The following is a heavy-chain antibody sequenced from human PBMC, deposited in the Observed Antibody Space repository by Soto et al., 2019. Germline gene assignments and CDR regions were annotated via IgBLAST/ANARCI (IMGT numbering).Heavy chain of an antibody. Sequence: GGSLRLSCAASGFTFSNYWMTWVRQAPGKGLEGVANIKEDGSEKHYVDSVKGRFTISRDNAKNSLYLQMNSLRVEDTAVYFCTRDAVVGAKALNYWGQGALVTVSS. V-gene: IGHV3-7*01. CDR1: GFTFSNYW. CDR3: TRDAVVGAKALNY. CDR2: IKEDGSEK. D-gene: IGHD1-26*01. J-gene: IGHJ4*02.